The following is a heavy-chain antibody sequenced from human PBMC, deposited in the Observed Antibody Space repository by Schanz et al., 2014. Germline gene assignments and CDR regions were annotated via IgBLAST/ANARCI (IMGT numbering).Heavy chain of an antibody. J-gene: IGHJ6*03. CDR2: ISGSGSST. D-gene: IGHD2-21*02. CDR3: ARPSDSSWYMDV. CDR1: GFSFSNYW. Sequence: EVQLVESGGGLVQPGESLRLSCAASGFSFSNYWMSWVRQAPGKGLEWVSAISGSGSSTYYADSVKGRFTISRDNAKNSLYLQMNSLRAEDTAVYYCARPSDSSWYMDVWGKGTTVTVSS. V-gene: IGHV3-48*04.